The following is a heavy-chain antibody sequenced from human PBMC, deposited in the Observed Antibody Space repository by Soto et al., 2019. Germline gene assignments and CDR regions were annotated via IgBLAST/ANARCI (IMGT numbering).Heavy chain of an antibody. CDR1: GFTFSSYA. CDR2: ISYDGSNK. Sequence: QVQLVESGGGVVQPGRSLRLSCAASGFTFSSYAMHWVRQAPGKGLEWVAVISYDGSNKYYADSVKGRFTISRDNSKNTLYLQRNSLRAEDTAVYYCARDRSPNYYYYGMDVWGQGTTVTVSS. CDR3: ARDRSPNYYYYGMDV. V-gene: IGHV3-30-3*01. J-gene: IGHJ6*02.